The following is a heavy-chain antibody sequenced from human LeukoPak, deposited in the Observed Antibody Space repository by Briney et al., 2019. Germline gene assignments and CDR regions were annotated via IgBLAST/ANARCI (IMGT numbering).Heavy chain of an antibody. Sequence: GGSLRLSCAASGFTFSNYAMSWVRQAPGKGLEWVSTISGSGGSTYYADSVKGRFTVSRDNSKNTLYLQMNSLRAEDTAVYYCAKDREQQLIRTDAFDIWGPGTLVTVSS. V-gene: IGHV3-23*01. CDR1: GFTFSNYA. D-gene: IGHD6-13*01. J-gene: IGHJ3*02. CDR3: AKDREQQLIRTDAFDI. CDR2: ISGSGGST.